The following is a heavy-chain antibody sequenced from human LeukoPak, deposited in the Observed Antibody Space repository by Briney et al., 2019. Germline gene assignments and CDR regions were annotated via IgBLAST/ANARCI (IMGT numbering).Heavy chain of an antibody. J-gene: IGHJ4*02. Sequence: VGSLRLSCAASGFTFSNAWMSWVRQAPGKGLEWVGRIKSKTDGGTTDYAAPVKGRFTISRDDSKNTLYLQMNSLKTEDTAVYYCTTEDTPYGPIDYWGQGTLVTVSS. CDR2: IKSKTDGGTT. V-gene: IGHV3-15*01. D-gene: IGHD4-17*01. CDR1: GFTFSNAW. CDR3: TTEDTPYGPIDY.